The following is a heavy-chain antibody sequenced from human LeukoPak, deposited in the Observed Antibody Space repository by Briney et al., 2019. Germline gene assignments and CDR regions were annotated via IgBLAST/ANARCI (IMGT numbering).Heavy chain of an antibody. CDR3: AKPHYGSGYNS. V-gene: IGHV3-23*01. CDR2: ISGSGSST. CDR1: GFTFSTYV. D-gene: IGHD3-3*02. Sequence: GGSLRLSCAASGFTFSTYVMSWVRQAPGKGLEWVSAISGSGSSTYYADSVKGRFTISRDNSRNTLYLQLNSLRAEDTAVYHCAKPHYGSGYNSWGQGTLVTVSS. J-gene: IGHJ4*02.